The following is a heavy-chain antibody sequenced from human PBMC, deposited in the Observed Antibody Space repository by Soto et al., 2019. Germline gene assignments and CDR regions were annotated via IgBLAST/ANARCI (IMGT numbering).Heavy chain of an antibody. J-gene: IGHJ4*02. CDR1: GGSINTYY. V-gene: IGHV4-4*07. CDR3: ARVAGAKFDF. CDR2: IYHSGYT. Sequence: QVQLQESGPGLVKPSGTLSLTCTISGGSINTYYWSWIRQPAGKRLEWIGRIYHSGYTNPNSSLKSRLTMSVDTSKKQFFLRLSSVTAADTAVYYWARVAGAKFDFWGQGILVTVSS. D-gene: IGHD6-19*01.